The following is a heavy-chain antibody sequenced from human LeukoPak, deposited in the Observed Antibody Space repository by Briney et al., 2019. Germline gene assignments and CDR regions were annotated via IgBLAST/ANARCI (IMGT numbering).Heavy chain of an antibody. J-gene: IGHJ4*02. CDR1: GGSITSYF. CDR3: ARETETVAGRGLDY. V-gene: IGHV4-4*07. CDR2: IYTSGST. D-gene: IGHD6-19*01. Sequence: SETLSLTCTVSGGSITSYFWTWIRQPAGKGLEWIGRIYTSGSTNYTPSLRSRVTMSVGTSKNQVSLNLSAVTAADTAVYYCARETETVAGRGLDYWGQGTLVTVSS.